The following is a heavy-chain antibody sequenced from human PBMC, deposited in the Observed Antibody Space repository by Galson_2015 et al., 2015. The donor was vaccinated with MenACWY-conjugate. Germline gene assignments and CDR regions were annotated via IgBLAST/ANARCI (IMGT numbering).Heavy chain of an antibody. CDR1: GFIFNTYW. Sequence: SLRLSCAASGFIFNTYWMHWVRQAPGKGLVWVSRINPGGSSTTYADSVKDRFTISRDNAKNTLYLQMNSLRPEDTAVFYCAKTRGASFYFDSWGQGALGTVCS. CDR2: INPGGSST. V-gene: IGHV3-74*01. CDR3: AKTRGASFYFDS. J-gene: IGHJ4*02. D-gene: IGHD1-26*01.